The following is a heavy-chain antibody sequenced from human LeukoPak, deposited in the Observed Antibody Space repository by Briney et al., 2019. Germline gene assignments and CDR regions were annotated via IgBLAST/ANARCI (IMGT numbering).Heavy chain of an antibody. J-gene: IGHJ4*02. D-gene: IGHD2-2*02. CDR2: INWSGGST. CDR1: GFTFDDYG. V-gene: IGHV3-20*04. Sequence: AGSLRLSCAASGFTFDDYGMSWVRQAPGKGLEWVSGINWSGGSTGYADSVKGRFTISRDNAKNSLYLQMNSLRAEDTALYYCAREGELGGYCSSTSCYTFDYWGQGTLVTVSS. CDR3: AREGELGGYCSSTSCYTFDY.